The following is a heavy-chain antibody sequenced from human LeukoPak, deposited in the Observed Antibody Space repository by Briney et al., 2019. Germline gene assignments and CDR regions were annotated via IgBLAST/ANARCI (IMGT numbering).Heavy chain of an antibody. CDR1: GYTFTSYD. D-gene: IGHD2-21*01. V-gene: IGHV1-8*01. Sequence: ASVKVSCKASGYTFTSYDINWVRQATGQGLEWMGWMNPNSGNTGYAQKFQGRVTMTRNTSISTAHMELSSLRSEDTAVYYCSRARGGLWLNLDWVHPWGQGTLVTVSS. CDR2: MNPNSGNT. J-gene: IGHJ5*02. CDR3: SRARGGLWLNLDWVHP.